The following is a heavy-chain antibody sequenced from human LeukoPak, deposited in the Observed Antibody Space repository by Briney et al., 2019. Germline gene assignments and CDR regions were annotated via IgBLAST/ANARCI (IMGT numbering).Heavy chain of an antibody. CDR3: AKLSQLLQWFQN. CDR2: ISYDGSNK. J-gene: IGHJ4*02. D-gene: IGHD3-3*01. V-gene: IGHV3-30-3*02. CDR1: GFTFSSYA. Sequence: PGGFLRLSCAASGFTFSSYAMHWVRQAPGKGLEWVAVISYDGSNKYYADSVKGRFTIYRDNSKNTLFLQMNSLRAEDTALYYCAKLSQLLQWFQNWGQGTLVTVSS.